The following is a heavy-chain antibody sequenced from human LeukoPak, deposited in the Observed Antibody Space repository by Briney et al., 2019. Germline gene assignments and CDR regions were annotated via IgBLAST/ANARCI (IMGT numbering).Heavy chain of an antibody. D-gene: IGHD4-17*01. Sequence: GGSLRLSCAASGFTFSSYWMSWVRQAPGKGLEWVANIKQDGSEKYYVDSVKGRFTISRDNAKNSLYLQMNSLRAEDTAVYYCAREADGDYLPDYFDYWGQGTLVTVSS. CDR2: IKQDGSEK. V-gene: IGHV3-7*03. CDR3: AREADGDYLPDYFDY. J-gene: IGHJ4*02. CDR1: GFTFSSYW.